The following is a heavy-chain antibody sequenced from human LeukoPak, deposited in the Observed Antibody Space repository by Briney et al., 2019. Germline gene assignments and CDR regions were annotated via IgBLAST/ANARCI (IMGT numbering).Heavy chain of an antibody. CDR1: GYSFTGYY. CDR2: INPNSGGT. CDR3: AREKREYSAPGDY. J-gene: IGHJ4*02. D-gene: IGHD5-12*01. Sequence: GASVKVSCKASGYSFTGYYMHWVRQAPGQGLEWMGWINPNSGGTNYAQKFQGRVTMTRDTSISTAYMELSRLTSDDTAIYYCAREKREYSAPGDYWGQGTLVTVSS. V-gene: IGHV1-2*02.